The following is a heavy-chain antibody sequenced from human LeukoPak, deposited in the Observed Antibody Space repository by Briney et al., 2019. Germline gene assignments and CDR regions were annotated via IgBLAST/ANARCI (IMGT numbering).Heavy chain of an antibody. J-gene: IGHJ6*02. CDR1: GFTFNNYD. Sequence: PGGSLRLSCAASGFTFNNYDMHWVRQATGKGLEWVSAIGSAGDTYYPGSVKGRFTISRENAKNSFYLQMNSVSAEDTAVYYCARELRYGGNPGTGDYGMDVWGQGTTVTVSS. V-gene: IGHV3-13*01. D-gene: IGHD4-23*01. CDR3: ARELRYGGNPGTGDYGMDV. CDR2: IGSAGDT.